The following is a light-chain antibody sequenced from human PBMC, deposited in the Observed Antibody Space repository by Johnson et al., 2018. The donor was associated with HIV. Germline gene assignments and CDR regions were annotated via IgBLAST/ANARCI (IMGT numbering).Light chain of an antibody. CDR1: SSNIGNNY. V-gene: IGLV1-51*01. CDR3: GTWDTSLSPGGV. CDR2: DND. J-gene: IGLJ1*01. Sequence: QSVLTQPPSVSAAPGQRVTISCSGSSSNIGNNYVSWYQQLPGTAPKLLIYDNDKRPSGIPDRFSGSKSGTSATLGITGLQTGEEADYYCGTWDTSLSPGGVFGTGTKVSVL.